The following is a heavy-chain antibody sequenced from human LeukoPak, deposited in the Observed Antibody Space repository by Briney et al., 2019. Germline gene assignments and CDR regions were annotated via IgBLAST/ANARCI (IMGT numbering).Heavy chain of an antibody. CDR3: AQTYYDILTGLGAFDI. V-gene: IGHV4-34*01. J-gene: IGHJ3*02. Sequence: PSETLSLTCAVYGGSFSGYYWSWIRQPPGKGLEWIGEINHSGSTNYNPSLKSRVTISVDTSKNQFSLKLNSVTAADTAVYYCAQTYYDILTGLGAFDIWGQGTMVTVSS. CDR1: GGSFSGYY. D-gene: IGHD3-9*01. CDR2: INHSGST.